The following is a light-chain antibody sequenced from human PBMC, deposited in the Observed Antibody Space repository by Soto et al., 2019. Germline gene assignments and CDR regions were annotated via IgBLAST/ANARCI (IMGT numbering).Light chain of an antibody. CDR1: SGHSSYA. CDR2: LSSDGSH. V-gene: IGLV4-69*01. Sequence: QPVLTQSPSASASLGASVKLTCTLSSGHSSYAIAWHQQQPEKGPRYLMKLSSDGSHSKGDGIPDRFSGSSSGAERYLTISRLQSEDEADYYCQPWDTGAVVVFGVGTQLTLL. J-gene: IGLJ2*01. CDR3: QPWDTGAVVV.